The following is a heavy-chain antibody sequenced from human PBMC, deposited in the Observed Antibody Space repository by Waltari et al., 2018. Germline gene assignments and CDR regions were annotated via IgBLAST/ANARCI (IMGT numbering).Heavy chain of an antibody. CDR1: GLPFSFYD. J-gene: IGHJ6*02. V-gene: IGHV3-48*03. CDR2: ISVGSATI. D-gene: IGHD3-10*01. Sequence: EVQLVESGGGLVQYGGSLRSCCATSGLPFSFYDFHWVRQAPGKGLEWLSYISVGSATIYYADSVKGRFSISRDDARNSLFLEINSLRAEDSAVYYCARAGEFRSYYYAMDVWGQGTAVSVSS. CDR3: ARAGEFRSYYYAMDV.